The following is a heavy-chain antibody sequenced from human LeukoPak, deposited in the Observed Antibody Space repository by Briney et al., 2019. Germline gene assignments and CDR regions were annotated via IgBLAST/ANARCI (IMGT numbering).Heavy chain of an antibody. Sequence: PGGSLRLSCAASGFTFSSYGMHWVRQAPGKGLEWVAGISYDGSNKHYADSVKGRFTISRDNSKNTLCLQMNSLRAEDTAVYYCARDPSGSYYFDDYWGQGTLVTVSS. CDR3: ARDPSGSYYFDDY. D-gene: IGHD1-26*01. J-gene: IGHJ4*02. CDR1: GFTFSSYG. CDR2: ISYDGSNK. V-gene: IGHV3-33*05.